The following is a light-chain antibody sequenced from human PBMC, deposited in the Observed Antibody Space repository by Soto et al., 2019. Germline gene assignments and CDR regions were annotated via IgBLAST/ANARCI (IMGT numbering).Light chain of an antibody. CDR1: QGISSA. CDR2: DAS. Sequence: AIQLTQSPSSLSASVGDRVTITCRASQGISSALAWYQQKPGKAPKLLIYDASSLESGVPSRFSGSGSGTDFTLTISSLQPEDFATHYCQQADSFPQTFGQATKVDIK. J-gene: IGKJ1*01. CDR3: QQADSFPQT. V-gene: IGKV1-13*02.